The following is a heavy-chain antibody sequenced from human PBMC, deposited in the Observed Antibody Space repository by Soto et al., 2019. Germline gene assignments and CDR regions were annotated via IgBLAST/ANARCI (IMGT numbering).Heavy chain of an antibody. Sequence: GASVKVSCKASGYTFTSYGISWVRQAPGQGLEWMGWISAYNGNTNYAQKLQGRVTMTTDTSTSTAYMELRSLRSDDTAVYYCARTHYGSGSYYNSQFDYWGQGTLVTVS. D-gene: IGHD3-10*01. V-gene: IGHV1-18*01. J-gene: IGHJ4*02. CDR2: ISAYNGNT. CDR1: GYTFTSYG. CDR3: ARTHYGSGSYYNSQFDY.